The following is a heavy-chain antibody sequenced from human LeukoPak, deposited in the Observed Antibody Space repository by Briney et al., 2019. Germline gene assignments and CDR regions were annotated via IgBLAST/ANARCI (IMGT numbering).Heavy chain of an antibody. J-gene: IGHJ4*02. CDR1: GFTFSTYA. CDR3: AKAIRQNRELYDY. V-gene: IGHV3-23*01. Sequence: PGGSLRLSCAASGFTFSTYAMTWVRQAPGKGLEWVSGISGSGASTYYADSVKGRFTISRDNSKNTLYLQMNSLRAEDTALYYCAKAIRQNRELYDYWGQGTLVTVSS. CDR2: ISGSGAST. D-gene: IGHD1-14*01.